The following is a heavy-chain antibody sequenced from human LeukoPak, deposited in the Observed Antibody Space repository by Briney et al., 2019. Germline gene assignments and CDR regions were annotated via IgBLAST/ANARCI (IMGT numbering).Heavy chain of an antibody. CDR1: GASISSADHS. CDR3: SRALNVPFGVVTRGLVWFDP. Sequence: SETLSLTCAVSGASISSADHSWSWIRQPPGKGLEWIGYIHYSGSTYYNPSLKSRVTISVDTSKNQFSLNLSSVTAADTAVYYCSRALNVPFGVVTRGLVWFDPWGQGTLVTVSS. V-gene: IGHV4-30-4*07. D-gene: IGHD3-3*01. J-gene: IGHJ5*02. CDR2: IHYSGST.